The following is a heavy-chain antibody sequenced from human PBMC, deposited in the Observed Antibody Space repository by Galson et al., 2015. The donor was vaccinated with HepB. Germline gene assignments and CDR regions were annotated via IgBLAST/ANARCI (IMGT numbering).Heavy chain of an antibody. Sequence: SLRLSCAASGFTFSSYAMTWVRQAPGKGLEWVSTISGSGGTTYYAESVKGRFTISRDNSKNTLYLEINSLRAEDTAVYYCANPIRNWNVRLWCQGTLVTVSS. CDR3: ANPIRNWNVRL. CDR1: GFTFSSYA. D-gene: IGHD1-1*01. CDR2: ISGSGGTT. V-gene: IGHV3-23*01. J-gene: IGHJ4*02.